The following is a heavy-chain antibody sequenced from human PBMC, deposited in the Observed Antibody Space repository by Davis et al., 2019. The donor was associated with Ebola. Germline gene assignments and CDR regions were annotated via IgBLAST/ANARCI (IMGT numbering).Heavy chain of an antibody. CDR3: ARLARLEPYDY. CDR2: IYYSGSP. D-gene: IGHD1-1*01. CDR1: GGSISSSSYY. J-gene: IGHJ4*02. Sequence: PSETLSLTCTVSGGSISSSSYYWGWIRQPPGKGLEGIGSIYYSGSPYYNPSLKSRVTISVDTSKNQFSLKLSSVTAADTAVYYCARLARLEPYDYWGQGTLVTVSS. V-gene: IGHV4-39*01.